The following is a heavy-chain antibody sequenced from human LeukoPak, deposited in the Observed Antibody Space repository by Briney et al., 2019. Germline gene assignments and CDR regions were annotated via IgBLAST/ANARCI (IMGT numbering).Heavy chain of an antibody. CDR2: IYHSGST. V-gene: IGHV4-4*02. J-gene: IGHJ6*02. CDR1: GGSISSSNW. Sequence: SGTLSLTCAVSGGSISSSNWWSWVRPPPGKGLEWIGEIYHSGSTNYNPSLKSRVTISVDKSKNQFSLKLSSVTAADTAVYYCARGAVTYGYYYYGMDVWGQGTTVTVSS. D-gene: IGHD4-17*01. CDR3: ARGAVTYGYYYYGMDV.